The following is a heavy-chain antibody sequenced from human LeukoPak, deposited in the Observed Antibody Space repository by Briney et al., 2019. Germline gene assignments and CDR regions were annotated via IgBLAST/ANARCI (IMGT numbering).Heavy chain of an antibody. CDR3: ARSFMEGFDY. Sequence: PSETLSLTCTVYGDSLSSYYWCWILQPAGKGLEWIGRIYTSGSTNYNPSLNSRVTMSLDTSKNQFSLKLSSVTAADTAVYYCARSFMEGFDYWGQGTLVTVSS. CDR2: IYTSGST. D-gene: IGHD3-3*01. J-gene: IGHJ4*02. CDR1: GDSLSSYY. V-gene: IGHV4-4*07.